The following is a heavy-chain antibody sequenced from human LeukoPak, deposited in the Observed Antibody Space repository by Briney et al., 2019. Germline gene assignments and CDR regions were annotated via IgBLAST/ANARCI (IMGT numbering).Heavy chain of an antibody. CDR1: GYTFTGYY. CDR3: ARDFGPPDIAAAGHFDY. CDR2: MNPNSGDT. V-gene: IGHV1-2*02. D-gene: IGHD6-13*01. J-gene: IGHJ4*02. Sequence: GASVKVSCKASGYTFTGYYMHWVRQAPGQRLEWMGWMNPNSGDTNYAQKFQGRVTMARDTSISTAYMELRSLRSDDTAVYDCARDFGPPDIAAAGHFDYWGQGTLDTVSS.